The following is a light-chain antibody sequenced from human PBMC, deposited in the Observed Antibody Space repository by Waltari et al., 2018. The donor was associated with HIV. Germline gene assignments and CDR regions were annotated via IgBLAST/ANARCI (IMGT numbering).Light chain of an antibody. J-gene: IGKJ2*01. Sequence: EIVMTQSPATLSVSPGERVTLSCRASQTIISNLAWYQQKPGQAPRLLIYGASARAAGVPAMFTGSGSGTEFTLTISSLQSEDFAVYYCQQYNYWPPYTFGQGTKLEIK. CDR1: QTIISN. CDR2: GAS. V-gene: IGKV3-15*01. CDR3: QQYNYWPPYT.